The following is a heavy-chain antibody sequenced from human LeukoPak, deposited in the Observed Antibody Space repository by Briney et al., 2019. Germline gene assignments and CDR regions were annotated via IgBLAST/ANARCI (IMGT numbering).Heavy chain of an antibody. CDR1: GYTFTSYG. V-gene: IGHV1-18*01. CDR2: ISAYNGNT. D-gene: IGHD2-2*02. Sequence: ASVKVSCKASGYTFTSYGISWVRQAPGQGLEWMGWISAYNGNTNYAQKLQGRVTMTTDTSTSTAYMELRSLRSDDTAVYYCARVGRVSCSSTSCFTGGGNYWGRGTLVTVSS. J-gene: IGHJ4*02. CDR3: ARVGRVSCSSTSCFTGGGNY.